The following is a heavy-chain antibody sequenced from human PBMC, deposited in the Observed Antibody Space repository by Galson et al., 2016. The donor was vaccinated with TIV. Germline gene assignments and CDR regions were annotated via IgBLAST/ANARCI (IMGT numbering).Heavy chain of an antibody. J-gene: IGHJ6*02. CDR3: ARDRSVIFGVDEYNSGMDV. Sequence: SETLSLTCAVSGGSISSSNWWSWVRQPPGKGLEWIGEIYHSGSTNYNPSLKGRVAISVDKSTNQLSLKVNSVTAADTAVYYCARDRSVIFGVDEYNSGMDVWAKGPRSPSP. CDR2: IYHSGST. CDR1: GGSISSSNW. D-gene: IGHD3-3*01. V-gene: IGHV4-4*02.